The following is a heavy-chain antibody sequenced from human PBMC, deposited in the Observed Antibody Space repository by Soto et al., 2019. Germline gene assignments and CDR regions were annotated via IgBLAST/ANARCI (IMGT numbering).Heavy chain of an antibody. CDR3: ARLPDIVVVPAAINYFDY. CDR1: GGSISNSY. D-gene: IGHD2-2*01. V-gene: IGHV4-59*01. J-gene: IGHJ4*02. Sequence: SETLSLTCTVSGGSISNSYWSWIRQPPGKGLEWIGYIFYSGSTNYNPSLKSRVTISVDTSKNQFSLELSSVTAADTAVYYCARLPDIVVVPAAINYFDYWGQGALVTVSS. CDR2: IFYSGST.